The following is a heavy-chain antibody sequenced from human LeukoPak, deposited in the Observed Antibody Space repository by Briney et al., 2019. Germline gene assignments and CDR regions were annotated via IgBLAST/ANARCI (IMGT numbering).Heavy chain of an antibody. D-gene: IGHD2-15*01. CDR3: AKWGCSGGSCYPFDY. V-gene: IGHV3-23*01. CDR1: GFTFNTYA. J-gene: IGHJ4*02. CDR2: MSGSGGRT. Sequence: GGSLILSCAASGFTFNTYAMSWVRQAPGKGLEWVSAMSGSGGRTYYADSVKGRFTISRDNSKNTLYLQMNSLRAEDTAVYYCAKWGCSGGSCYPFDYWGQGTLVTVSS.